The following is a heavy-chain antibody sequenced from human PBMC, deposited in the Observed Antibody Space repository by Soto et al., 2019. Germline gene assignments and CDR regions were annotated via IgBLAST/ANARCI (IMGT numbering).Heavy chain of an antibody. D-gene: IGHD5-12*01. CDR2: ISGSGGST. J-gene: IGHJ4*02. CDR1: GFTFSSYA. CDR3: AKYEGYSGYDKVAAFDY. Sequence: GGSLRLSCAASGFTFSSYAMSWVRQAPGKGLEWVSAISGSGGSTYYADSVKGRFTISRDNSKNTLYLQMNSLRAEDTAVYYCAKYEGYSGYDKVAAFDYWGQGTLVTVSS. V-gene: IGHV3-23*01.